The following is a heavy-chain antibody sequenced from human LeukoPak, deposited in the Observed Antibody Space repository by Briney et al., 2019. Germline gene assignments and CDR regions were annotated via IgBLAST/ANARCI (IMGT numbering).Heavy chain of an antibody. CDR3: AASPYYGSGSYYEAPFDY. Sequence: SETLSLTCTVSGGSISSYYWSWIRQPPGKGLEWIGYINYSGSTNYNPSLKSRVTISVDTSKNQFSLKLSSVTAADTAVYYCAASPYYGSGSYYEAPFDYWGQGTLVTVSS. CDR1: GGSISSYY. CDR2: INYSGST. D-gene: IGHD3-10*01. V-gene: IGHV4-59*01. J-gene: IGHJ4*02.